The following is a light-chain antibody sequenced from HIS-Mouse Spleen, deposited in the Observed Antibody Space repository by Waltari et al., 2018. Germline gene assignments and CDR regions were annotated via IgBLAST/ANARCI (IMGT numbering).Light chain of an antibody. CDR1: ALPKKY. J-gene: IGLJ2*01. CDR2: EDS. V-gene: IGLV3-10*01. Sequence: SYELTQPPSVSVSPGQTARITCSGAALPKKYAYWYQQKSGQAPVLVIYEDSKRPSGIPERFSGSNSGTMATLTISGAQVEDEADYYCYSTDSSGNHRVFGGGTKLTVL. CDR3: YSTDSSGNHRV.